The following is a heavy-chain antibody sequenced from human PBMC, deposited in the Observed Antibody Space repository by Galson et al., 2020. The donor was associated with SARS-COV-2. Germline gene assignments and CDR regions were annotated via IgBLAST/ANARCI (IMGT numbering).Heavy chain of an antibody. CDR3: AREGGLRYFDLDYYCDGMDV. CDR2: IYYSGST. J-gene: IGHJ6*02. Sequence: ASETLSLTCTVSGGSISSSSYYWGWIRQPPGKGLEWIGSIYYSGSTYYNPSLKSRVTISVDTSKNQFSLKLSSVTAADTAVYYCAREGGLRYFDLDYYCDGMDVWGQGTTVTVAS. CDR1: GGSISSSSYY. D-gene: IGHD3-9*01. V-gene: IGHV4-39*07.